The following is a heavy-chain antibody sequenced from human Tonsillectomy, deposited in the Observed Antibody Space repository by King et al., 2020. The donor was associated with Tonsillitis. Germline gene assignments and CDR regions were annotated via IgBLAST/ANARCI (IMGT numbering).Heavy chain of an antibody. V-gene: IGHV4-30-2*01. J-gene: IGHJ4*02. CDR2: IYHSGST. CDR1: CGSISSGGYS. D-gene: IGHD2-15*01. CDR3: ARGGDYSDIYFDY. Sequence: QLQESGSGLVKPSQTLSLTCAVSCGSISSGGYSWSWIRQPPGRGLEWIGYIYHSGSTYYNPSLKSRVTISVDRSKNQFSLKLSSVTAADTAVYYCARGGDYSDIYFDYWGLGTLVTVSS.